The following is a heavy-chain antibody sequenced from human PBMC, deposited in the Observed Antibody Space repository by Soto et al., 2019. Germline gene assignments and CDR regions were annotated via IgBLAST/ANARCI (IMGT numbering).Heavy chain of an antibody. J-gene: IGHJ5*01. CDR2: IIPVFGTA. CDR1: GGVFRNYA. Sequence: QVQLVQSGAEVKKPGSSVKVSCKASGGVFRNYAINWVRQAPGQCLERMGGIIPVFGTADYPQKFQGRVTITADESTTTPYLELTILKTEDTPVYFCAIVRWGSYAFDSWGQGSLVTVAS. CDR3: AIVRWGSYAFDS. D-gene: IGHD1-26*01. V-gene: IGHV1-69*01.